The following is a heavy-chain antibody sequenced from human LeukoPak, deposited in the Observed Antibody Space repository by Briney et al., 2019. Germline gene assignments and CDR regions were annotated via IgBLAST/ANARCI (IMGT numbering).Heavy chain of an antibody. D-gene: IGHD5-24*01. Sequence: GRSLRLSCAASGFTFYDYAMHWVRQAPGKGLEWVSGISWNSGSIGYADSVKGRFTISRDNAKNSLYLQMNSLRAEDTAVYYCARAEMGAHDYYGMDVWGQGTTVTVSS. CDR3: ARAEMGAHDYYGMDV. J-gene: IGHJ6*02. CDR1: GFTFYDYA. CDR2: ISWNSGSI. V-gene: IGHV3-9*01.